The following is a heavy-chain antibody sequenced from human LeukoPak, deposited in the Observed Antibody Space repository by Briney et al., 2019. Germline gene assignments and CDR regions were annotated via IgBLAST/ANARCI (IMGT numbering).Heavy chain of an antibody. CDR3: ARYLGGDDYRGDY. Sequence: SETLSLTCTVSGGSISSYCWGWIRQPPGKGLEWIGSINYSGNTFYNPSLKSRVTISVDMSKNHFSLKLNSVTAADTALYYCARYLGGDDYRGDYWGQGTLVTVSS. V-gene: IGHV4-39*02. D-gene: IGHD5-12*01. CDR1: GGSISSYC. J-gene: IGHJ4*02. CDR2: INYSGNT.